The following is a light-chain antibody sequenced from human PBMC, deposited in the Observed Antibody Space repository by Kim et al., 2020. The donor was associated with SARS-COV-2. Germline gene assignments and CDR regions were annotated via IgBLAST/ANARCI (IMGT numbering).Light chain of an antibody. Sequence: SPGKRATLSCRASKSVSSSYLAWYQQKPGQAPRLLIYGASSRATGIPDRFSGSGSGTDFTLTISRLEPEDFAVYYCQQYGSSPRTFGQGTKVEIK. CDR1: KSVSSSY. J-gene: IGKJ1*01. V-gene: IGKV3-20*01. CDR2: GAS. CDR3: QQYGSSPRT.